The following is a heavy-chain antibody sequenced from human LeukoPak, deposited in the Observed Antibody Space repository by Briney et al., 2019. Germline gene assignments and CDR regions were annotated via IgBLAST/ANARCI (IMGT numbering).Heavy chain of an antibody. CDR2: IYTSGST. D-gene: IGHD3-22*01. V-gene: IGHV4-4*07. CDR1: GGSISSYY. CDR3: ARSRGARRYYDSSGYSLADYYYYMDL. J-gene: IGHJ6*03. Sequence: SETLSLTCTVSGGSISSYYWSWIRQPAGKGLEWIGRIYTSGSTNYNPSLKSRVTMSVDRSKNQFSLKLSSVTAADTAVYYCARSRGARRYYDSSGYSLADYYYYMDLGGKGTRVTVSS.